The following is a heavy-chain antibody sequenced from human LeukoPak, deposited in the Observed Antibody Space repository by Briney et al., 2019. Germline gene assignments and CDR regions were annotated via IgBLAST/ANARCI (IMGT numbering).Heavy chain of an antibody. D-gene: IGHD5-18*01. V-gene: IGHV4-59*01. CDR3: ARTTEGGYTYDYFYYYYMDV. Sequence: SETLSLTCPVSGGSISSYYWSWIRQPPGKGLEWFGFIYYSGSTNYKPSLKSRVTISVDTSKNQISLKLTSVTAADTAVYYCARTTEGGYTYDYFYYYYMDVWGKGTTVTISS. CDR2: IYYSGST. CDR1: GGSISSYY. J-gene: IGHJ6*03.